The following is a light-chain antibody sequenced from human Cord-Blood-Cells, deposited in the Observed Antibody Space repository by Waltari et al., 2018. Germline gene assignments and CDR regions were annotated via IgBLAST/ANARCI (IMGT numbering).Light chain of an antibody. CDR1: SCDVGGYNY. CDR2: DVS. J-gene: IGLJ1*01. Sequence: QSALSQPRSVSGSPGQSDPLYFTGTSCDVGGYNYVSWYQPHPGKAPTLRIYDVSKRPSGVPDRFSGPKSGNPASLTISGLLAEDEADYYCCSYAGSYVFGTGTKVTVL. V-gene: IGLV2-11*01. CDR3: CSYAGSYV.